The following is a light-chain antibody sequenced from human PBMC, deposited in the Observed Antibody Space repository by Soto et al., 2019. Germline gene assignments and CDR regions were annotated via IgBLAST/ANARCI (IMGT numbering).Light chain of an antibody. CDR3: ETWDSNTRV. CDR2: VEGTGSY. J-gene: IGLJ3*02. Sequence: QSVLTQSSSASASLGSSVKLTCTLSSGHSGYIIAWHQQQPGKAPRFLMKVEGTGSYNKGSEIPDRFSGSTSGADRYLTISNLQSEDEADYYCETWDSNTRVFGGGTKRAVL. V-gene: IGLV4-60*03. CDR1: SGHSGYI.